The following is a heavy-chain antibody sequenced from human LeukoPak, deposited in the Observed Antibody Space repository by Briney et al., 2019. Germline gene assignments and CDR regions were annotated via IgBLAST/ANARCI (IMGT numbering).Heavy chain of an antibody. CDR3: ARGYGSGSYSPPDY. D-gene: IGHD3-10*01. CDR1: GGSISSYY. V-gene: IGHV4-59*01. J-gene: IGHJ4*02. CDR2: IYYSGSI. Sequence: SETLSLTCTVSGGSISSYYWSWIRQPPGKGLEWIGYIYYSGSINYNPSLKSRVTISVDTSKNQFSLKLSSVTAADTAVYYCARGYGSGSYSPPDYWGQGTLVTVSS.